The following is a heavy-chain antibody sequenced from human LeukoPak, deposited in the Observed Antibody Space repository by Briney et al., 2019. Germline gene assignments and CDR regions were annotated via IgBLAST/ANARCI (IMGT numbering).Heavy chain of an antibody. J-gene: IGHJ5*02. V-gene: IGHV3-30*03. Sequence: GGSLRLSCTVSGFAFRDYGLHWLRQVPGKGLEWVALISDIESDRNYADSIKGRFTVSRDNSKNMVFLQMNSLTMEDTGVYFCARPATQGDFIEKFGIDLWGQGVLVTVSS. CDR1: GFAFRDYG. CDR2: ISDIESDR. CDR3: ARPATQGDFIEKFGIDL. D-gene: IGHD2-21*01.